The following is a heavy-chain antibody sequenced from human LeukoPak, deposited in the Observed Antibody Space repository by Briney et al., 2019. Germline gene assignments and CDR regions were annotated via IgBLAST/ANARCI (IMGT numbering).Heavy chain of an antibody. CDR2: ISGRGGST. D-gene: IGHD3-9*01. Sequence: PGGSLRLSCAASGFTFSSYDMNWVRQAPGKGLEWVSGISGRGGSTYSVDSVKGRFTVSRDNSKNTLYLQMNSLRAEDTAVYYCARTKPQQFDILSWGQGTLVTVSS. V-gene: IGHV3-23*01. CDR3: ARTKPQQFDILS. CDR1: GFTFSSYD. J-gene: IGHJ4*02.